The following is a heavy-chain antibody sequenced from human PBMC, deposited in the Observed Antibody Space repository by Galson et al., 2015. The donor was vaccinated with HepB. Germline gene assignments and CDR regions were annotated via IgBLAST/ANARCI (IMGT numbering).Heavy chain of an antibody. Sequence: SLRLSCAASGFTFSSYSMNWVRQAPGKGLEWVSSISSSSSYIYYADSVKGRFTISRDNAKNSLYLQMNSLRAEDTAVYYCARDFQTHDYGDPNWYFDLWGRGTLVTVSS. CDR1: GFTFSSYS. D-gene: IGHD4-17*01. J-gene: IGHJ2*01. CDR2: ISSSSSYI. CDR3: ARDFQTHDYGDPNWYFDL. V-gene: IGHV3-21*01.